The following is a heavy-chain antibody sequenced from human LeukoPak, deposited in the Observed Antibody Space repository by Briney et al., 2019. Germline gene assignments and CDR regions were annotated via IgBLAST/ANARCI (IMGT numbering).Heavy chain of an antibody. CDR1: DGSVSSSSYY. D-gene: IGHD3-22*01. CDR3: ARDYYDSSGYYYVFFDY. CDR2: IYYSGST. J-gene: IGHJ4*02. Sequence: SETLSLTCTVSDGSVSSSSYYWGWIRQPPGKGLEWIGSIYYSGSTYYNPSLKSRVTISVDTSKNQFSLKLSSVTAADTAVYYCARDYYDSSGYYYVFFDYWGQGTLVTVSS. V-gene: IGHV4-39*07.